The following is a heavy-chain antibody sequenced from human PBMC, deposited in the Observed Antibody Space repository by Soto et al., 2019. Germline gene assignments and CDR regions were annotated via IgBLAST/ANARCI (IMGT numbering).Heavy chain of an antibody. D-gene: IGHD6-13*01. CDR2: ISYDGSNK. J-gene: IGHJ4*02. CDR3: AKDASRGSSWYFDYFDY. Sequence: QVQLVESGGGVVQPGRSLRLSCAASGFTFSSYGMHWVRQAPGKGLEWVAVISYDGSNKYYADSVKGRFTISRDNSKNTLYLQMNSLRAEDTAVYYCAKDASRGSSWYFDYFDYWGQGTLVTVSS. V-gene: IGHV3-30*18. CDR1: GFTFSSYG.